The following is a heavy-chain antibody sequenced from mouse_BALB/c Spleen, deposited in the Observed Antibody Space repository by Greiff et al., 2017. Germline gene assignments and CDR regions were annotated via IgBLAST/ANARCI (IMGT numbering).Heavy chain of an antibody. CDR1: GFTFSNYW. CDR2: IRLKSNNYAT. J-gene: IGHJ3*01. Sequence: EVQLQESGGGLVQPGGSMKLSCVASGFTFSNYWMNWVRQSPEKGLEWVAEIRLKSNNYATHYAESVKGRFTISRDDSKSSVYLQMNNLRAEDTGIYYCTRGSYGSSDWFAYWGQGTLVTVSA. D-gene: IGHD1-1*01. V-gene: IGHV6-6*02. CDR3: TRGSYGSSDWFAY.